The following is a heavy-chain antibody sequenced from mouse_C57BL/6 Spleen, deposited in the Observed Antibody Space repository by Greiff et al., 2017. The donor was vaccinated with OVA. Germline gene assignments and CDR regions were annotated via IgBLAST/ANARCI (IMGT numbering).Heavy chain of an antibody. CDR3: ARHRTGYYAMDY. CDR2: IYPGSGST. D-gene: IGHD4-1*01. Sequence: QVQLKQPGAELVKPGASVKMSCKASGYTFTSYWITWVKQRPGQGLEWIGDIYPGSGSTNYNEKFKSKATLTVDTSSSTAYMQLSSLTSEDSAVYYCARHRTGYYAMDYWGQGTSVTVSS. V-gene: IGHV1-55*01. J-gene: IGHJ4*01. CDR1: GYTFTSYW.